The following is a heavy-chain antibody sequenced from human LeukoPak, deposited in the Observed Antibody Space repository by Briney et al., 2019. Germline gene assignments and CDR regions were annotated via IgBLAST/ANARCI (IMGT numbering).Heavy chain of an antibody. D-gene: IGHD1-26*01. CDR3: ATWAFYNSLDV. Sequence: GGSLRLSCEPSGFTFDAYVMHWVRQAAGKGLEWVSLMNKYCSATYYADFVKGRFTISRDNSKNSLYLQLNTLRSEDTALYYCATWAFYNSLDVWGQGTTVTVSS. CDR2: MNKYCSAT. J-gene: IGHJ6*02. V-gene: IGHV3-43*02. CDR1: GFTFDAYV.